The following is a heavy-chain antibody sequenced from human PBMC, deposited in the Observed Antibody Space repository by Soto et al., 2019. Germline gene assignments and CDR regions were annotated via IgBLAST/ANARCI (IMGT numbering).Heavy chain of an antibody. D-gene: IGHD2-15*01. CDR1: GGTFSSYA. CDR3: ARESRYCSGGSCYFLPGIDY. CDR2: IIPIFGTA. Sequence: ASVKVCCKASGGTFSSYAMRWVRQATEQGLEWMGGIIPIFGTANYAQKFQGRVTITADESTSTAYMELSSLRSEDTAVYYCARESRYCSGGSCYFLPGIDYWGQGTLVTVSS. V-gene: IGHV1-69*13. J-gene: IGHJ4*02.